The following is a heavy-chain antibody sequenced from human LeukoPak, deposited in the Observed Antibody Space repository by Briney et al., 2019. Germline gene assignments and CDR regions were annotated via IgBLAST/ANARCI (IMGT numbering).Heavy chain of an antibody. CDR3: ARALDYDFWSGPFDP. V-gene: IGHV4-61*08. CDR2: INHSGST. Sequence: PSETLSLTCAVSGGSISSGGYSWSWIRQPPGKGLEWIGEINHSGSTNYNPSLKSRVTISVDTSKNQFSLKLSSVTAADTAVYYCARALDYDFWSGPFDPWGQGTLVTVSS. CDR1: GGSISSGGYS. J-gene: IGHJ5*02. D-gene: IGHD3-3*01.